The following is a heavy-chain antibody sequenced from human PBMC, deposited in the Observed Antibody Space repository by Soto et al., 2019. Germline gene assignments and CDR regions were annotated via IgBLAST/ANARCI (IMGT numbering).Heavy chain of an antibody. J-gene: IGHJ4*02. D-gene: IGHD1-7*01. CDR2: ISSSGDST. CDR3: ARGGVKGTTSRGQVYN. Sequence: QVQVVESGGGLVKPGGSLRLSCAASGFTFSDYYMSWIRQAPGKGLEWVSFISSSGDSTKYADSVKGRFTISRDNANNSLYLQLNSLRAEDTAVYYCARGGVKGTTSRGQVYNWGPGTLVTVSS. CDR1: GFTFSDYY. V-gene: IGHV3-11*06.